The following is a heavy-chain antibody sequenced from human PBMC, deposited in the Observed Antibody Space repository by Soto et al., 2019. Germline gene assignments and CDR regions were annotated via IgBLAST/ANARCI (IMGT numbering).Heavy chain of an antibody. Sequence: SVKVSCKASGGTFSSYTISWVRQAPGQGLEWMGRIIPILGIANYAQKFQGRVTITADKSTSTAYMELSSLRSEDTAVYYCARDMEEQQLRLNWFDPWGQGTLVTVSS. CDR3: ARDMEEQQLRLNWFDP. CDR2: IIPILGIA. CDR1: GGTFSSYT. D-gene: IGHD6-13*01. V-gene: IGHV1-69*04. J-gene: IGHJ5*02.